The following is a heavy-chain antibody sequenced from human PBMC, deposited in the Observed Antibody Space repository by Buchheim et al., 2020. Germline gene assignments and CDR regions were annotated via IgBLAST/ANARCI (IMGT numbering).Heavy chain of an antibody. V-gene: IGHV3-23*01. Sequence: EVQLLESGGGLVQPGGSLRLSCAASGFTFSSYAMSWVRQAPGKGLEWVSAISGSGGSTYYADSVKGRFTISSDNSKNTLYLQMNSLRAEDTAVYYCAKDGSMTTVISYWYFDLWGRGTL. J-gene: IGHJ2*01. D-gene: IGHD4-23*01. CDR2: ISGSGGST. CDR3: AKDGSMTTVISYWYFDL. CDR1: GFTFSSYA.